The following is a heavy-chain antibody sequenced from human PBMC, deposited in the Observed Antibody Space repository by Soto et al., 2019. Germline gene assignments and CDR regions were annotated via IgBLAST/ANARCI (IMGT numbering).Heavy chain of an antibody. CDR2: IYYSGTT. CDR1: GGSIKVGGCY. D-gene: IGHD2-21*01. Sequence: SETLSLTCTVSGGSIKVGGCYWGWIRQPPGKGLEWVGTIYYSGTTYYNPSLKSRLTISVDTSKNHFSLELSSVTAADTAFYYCARLAYRDYSTWGQGTLVTVSS. J-gene: IGHJ4*02. CDR3: ARLAYRDYST. V-gene: IGHV4-39*02.